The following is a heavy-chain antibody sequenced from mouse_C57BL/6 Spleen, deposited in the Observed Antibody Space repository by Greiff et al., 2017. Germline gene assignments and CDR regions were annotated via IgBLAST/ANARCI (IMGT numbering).Heavy chain of an antibody. CDR3: ARRGITTVPAWFAY. V-gene: IGHV5-4*03. CDR1: GFTFSSYA. D-gene: IGHD1-1*01. J-gene: IGHJ3*01. CDR2: ISDGGSYT. Sequence: EVKLVESGGGLVKPGGSLRLSCAASGFTFSSYAMSWVRQTPEKRLEWVATISDGGSYTYYPDNVKGRFTISRDNAKNNLYLQMSHLKSEDTAMYYCARRGITTVPAWFAYWGQGTLVTVSA.